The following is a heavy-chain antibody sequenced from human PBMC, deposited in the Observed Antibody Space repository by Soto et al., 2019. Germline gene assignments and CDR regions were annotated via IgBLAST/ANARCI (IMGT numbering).Heavy chain of an antibody. J-gene: IGHJ2*01. CDR2: IWYDGTNK. V-gene: IGHV3-33*01. D-gene: IGHD4-17*01. CDR1: GFTFSSYG. CDR3: ARGPMTTVTTWGDWYFDL. Sequence: QVQLVESGGGVVQPGRSLRLSCATSGFTFSSYGMHWVREGPGKGLEWVAVIWYDGTNKYYADSVNGRFTISRDDSKNTLYRQMNSQRAEDTAVYYCARGPMTTVTTWGDWYFDLWGRGTLVTVSS.